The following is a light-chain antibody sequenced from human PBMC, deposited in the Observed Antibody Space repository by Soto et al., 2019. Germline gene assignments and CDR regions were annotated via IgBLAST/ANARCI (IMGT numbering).Light chain of an antibody. J-gene: IGLJ2*01. CDR3: CSFARRSTLI. Sequence: QSALTQPAYVSGSPGQSITISCTGTSSDVGNYNLVSWYQQYPGKAPKLMIYEGGKRPSGVSNRFSGSKSGNTASLTISGLQAEDEADYYCCSFARRSTLIFGGGTKLTVL. CDR1: SSDVGNYNL. CDR2: EGG. V-gene: IGLV2-23*01.